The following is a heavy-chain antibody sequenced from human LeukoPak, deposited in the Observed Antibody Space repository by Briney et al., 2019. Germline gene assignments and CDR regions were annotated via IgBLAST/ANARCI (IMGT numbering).Heavy chain of an antibody. D-gene: IGHD6-13*01. CDR1: GYTFTCYY. J-gene: IGHJ4*02. CDR3: AIGPRGSSWFYY. Sequence: GASVKVSCTASGYTFTCYYMHWERQAPGPGLELMGLINPNSGGTNYAQKFRGRVSMTRETSISTAYMEQSRLRSDDTAVYYCAIGPRGSSWFYYWGQGTLVTVSS. CDR2: INPNSGGT. V-gene: IGHV1-2*06.